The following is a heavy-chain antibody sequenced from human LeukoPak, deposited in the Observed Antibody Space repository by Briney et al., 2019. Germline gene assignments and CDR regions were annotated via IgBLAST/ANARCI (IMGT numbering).Heavy chain of an antibody. J-gene: IGHJ4*02. CDR2: IGYDGNDK. CDR3: AKESINDGWFLDY. Sequence: PGVSLRLSCAASGFTYSSHGMHWVRQTSGKALQGVAFIGYDGNDKFYLDSVKGRFTVSRDNAKSTLSLQMNSLRLDDTAIYYCAKESINDGWFLDYWGQGSLVTVSS. V-gene: IGHV3-30*02. D-gene: IGHD6-19*01. CDR1: GFTYSSHG.